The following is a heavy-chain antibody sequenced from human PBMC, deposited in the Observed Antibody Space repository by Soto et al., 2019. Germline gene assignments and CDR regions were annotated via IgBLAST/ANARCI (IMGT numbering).Heavy chain of an antibody. CDR2: IIPIFGTA. J-gene: IGHJ6*02. V-gene: IGHV1-69*13. CDR1: GGTFSSYA. D-gene: IGHD3-3*01. CDR3: AVSLYGVVLRYYYRLDV. Sequence: SVKVSCKASGGTFSSYAISWVRQAPGQGLEWMGGIIPIFGTANYAQKFQGRVTITADDSTSTAYMEISGLTFEDTAFYYCAVSLYGVVLRYYYRLDVWGPGTSVTVSS.